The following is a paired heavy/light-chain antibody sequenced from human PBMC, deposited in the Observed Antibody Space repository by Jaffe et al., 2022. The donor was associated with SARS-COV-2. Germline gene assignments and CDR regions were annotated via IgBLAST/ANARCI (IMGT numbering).Heavy chain of an antibody. CDR1: GFTFSSYS. CDR3: ASLPNIAAAGESNYYYGMDV. CDR2: ISSSSSYI. D-gene: IGHD6-13*01. Sequence: EVQLVESGGGLVKPGGSLRLSCAASGFTFSSYSMNWVRQAPGKGLEWVSSISSSSSYIYYADSVKGRFTISRDNAKNSLYLQMNSLRAEDTAVYYCASLPNIAAAGESNYYYGMDVWGQGTTVTVSS. J-gene: IGHJ6*02. V-gene: IGHV3-21*01.
Light chain of an antibody. CDR2: DDS. J-gene: IGLJ1*01. V-gene: IGLV3-21*02. Sequence: SYVLTQPPSVSVAPGQTARITCGGNNIGSKSVHWYQQKPGQAPVLVVYDDSDRPSGIPERFSGSNSGNTATLTISRVEAGDEADYYCQVWDSSSDHQVFGTGTKVTVL. CDR3: QVWDSSSDHQV. CDR1: NIGSKS.